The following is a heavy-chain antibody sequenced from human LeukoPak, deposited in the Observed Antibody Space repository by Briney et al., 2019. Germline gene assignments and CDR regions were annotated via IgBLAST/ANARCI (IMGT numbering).Heavy chain of an antibody. CDR2: ISSSGSTI. CDR3: AREDSGNYFDY. CDR1: GFTFRSYE. J-gene: IGHJ4*02. D-gene: IGHD6-19*01. V-gene: IGHV3-48*03. Sequence: GGSLRLSCAASGFTFRSYEMNWVRQAPGKGLEWVSYISSSGSTIVYADSVKGRFTISRDSAKNSLYLQMNSLRAEDTAVYYCAREDSGNYFDYWGQGTLVTVSS.